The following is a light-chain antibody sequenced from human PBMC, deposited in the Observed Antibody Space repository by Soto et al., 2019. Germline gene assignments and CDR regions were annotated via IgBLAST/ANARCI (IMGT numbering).Light chain of an antibody. CDR1: QSVSSN. CDR3: QQYNNWPPIT. Sequence: EIVLTQSPATLSVSPLERGNLXGRPSQSVSSNLAWYQQKPGQAPRLLIYGASTRATGIPARFSGSGSGTEFTLTISSLQSEDFAVYYCQQYNNWPPITFGQGTRLEIK. J-gene: IGKJ5*01. CDR2: GAS. V-gene: IGKV3-15*01.